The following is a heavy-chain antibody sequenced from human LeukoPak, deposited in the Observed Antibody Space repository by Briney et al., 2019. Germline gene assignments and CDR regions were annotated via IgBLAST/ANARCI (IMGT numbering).Heavy chain of an antibody. Sequence: GGSLRLSCVGSGVNLYSSEMNWVRQAPGKGLEWVSHISAGTTAECYAESPTTRFTMSRDNARNSISLHMSNLRVEDTAIYYCARDTLNGRFVISLDSWGQGALVTVSS. V-gene: IGHV3-48*03. CDR1: GVNLYSSE. D-gene: IGHD3-9*01. CDR3: ARDTLNGRFVISLDS. CDR2: ISAGTTAE. J-gene: IGHJ4*02.